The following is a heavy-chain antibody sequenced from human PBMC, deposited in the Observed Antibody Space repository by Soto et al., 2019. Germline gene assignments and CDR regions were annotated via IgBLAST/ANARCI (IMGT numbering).Heavy chain of an antibody. Sequence: GGSLRLSCAASGFSFTTYVMHWVRQAPGKGLEWVAVISHDGSYKYYGDAVKGRFTISRDTPKNAVHLEMNSLRPEDTAVYYCAKGLLAIVGTTLPRDAFNIWGQGTMVTVSS. CDR1: GFSFTTYV. J-gene: IGHJ3*02. CDR3: AKGLLAIVGTTLPRDAFNI. V-gene: IGHV3-30*18. D-gene: IGHD1-26*01. CDR2: ISHDGSYK.